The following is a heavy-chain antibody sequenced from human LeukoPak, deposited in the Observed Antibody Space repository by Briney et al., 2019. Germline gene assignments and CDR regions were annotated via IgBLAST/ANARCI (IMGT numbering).Heavy chain of an antibody. D-gene: IGHD5-24*01. Sequence: SETLSLTCTVSGGSISSSSYYWGWIRQPPGKGLEWIGRIYYSGSTYDNPSLKSRVTISVDTSKNQFFLKVRSVAAANTAVYYCARRPRGDYKAWFDPWGQGTLVTVSS. J-gene: IGHJ5*02. CDR3: ARRPRGDYKAWFDP. CDR1: GGSISSSSYY. CDR2: IYYSGST. V-gene: IGHV4-39*01.